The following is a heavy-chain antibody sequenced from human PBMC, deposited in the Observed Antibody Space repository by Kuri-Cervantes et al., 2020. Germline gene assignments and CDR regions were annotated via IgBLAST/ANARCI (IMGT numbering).Heavy chain of an antibody. CDR3: ARVVGAPKTNGMDV. D-gene: IGHD1-26*01. J-gene: IGHJ6*02. V-gene: IGHV3-72*01. Sequence: GGSLDIYFATSGFTFSSYAMHWVRQAPGKGLEWVGRTRNKANSYTTEYAASVKGRFTIYRDNAKNSLYLQMNSLRAEDTAVYYCARVVGAPKTNGMDVWGQGTTVTVSS. CDR2: TRNKANSYTT. CDR1: GFTFSSYA.